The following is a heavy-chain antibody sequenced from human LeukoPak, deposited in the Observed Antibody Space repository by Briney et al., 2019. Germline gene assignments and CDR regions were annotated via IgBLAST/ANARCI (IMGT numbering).Heavy chain of an antibody. D-gene: IGHD2-15*01. V-gene: IGHV3-7*03. J-gene: IGHJ4*02. Sequence: GGSLRHSCAASGFTFSSYAMHWVRQAPGKGLEWVANIKQDGSEKYHVDSVKGRFTISRDNAKNSLYLQMNSLRAEDTAVYYCARGGAYCSGGSCYWVYWGQGTLVTVSS. CDR1: GFTFSSYA. CDR3: ARGGAYCSGGSCYWVY. CDR2: IKQDGSEK.